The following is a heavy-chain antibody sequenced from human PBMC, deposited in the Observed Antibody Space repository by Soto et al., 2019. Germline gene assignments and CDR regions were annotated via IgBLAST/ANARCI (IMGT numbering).Heavy chain of an antibody. CDR1: GGSISSYY. Sequence: SETLSLTCTVSGGSISSYYWSWIRQPPGKGLEWIGYFYYSGSTNYNPSLKSRVTISVDTSKNQFSLKLSFVTAADTAVYYCARHPSRRYYDSSGYYYPLVYGMDVWGQGTTVTVSS. CDR3: ARHPSRRYYDSSGYYYPLVYGMDV. V-gene: IGHV4-59*08. CDR2: FYYSGST. D-gene: IGHD3-22*01. J-gene: IGHJ6*02.